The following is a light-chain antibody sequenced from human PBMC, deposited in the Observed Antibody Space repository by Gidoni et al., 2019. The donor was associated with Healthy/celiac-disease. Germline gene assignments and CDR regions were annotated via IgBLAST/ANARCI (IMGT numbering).Light chain of an antibody. J-gene: IGKJ1*01. CDR2: GAS. CDR3: QQYNNWLSWT. CDR1: QSVSSN. Sequence: EIVMTQSPATLSVSPGERATLSSRASQSVSSNLAWYQQKPGQAPMLLIYGASTRATGIPARFSGSGSGTEFTLTISSLQSEDFAVYYCQQYNNWLSWTFGQGTKVEIK. V-gene: IGKV3-15*01.